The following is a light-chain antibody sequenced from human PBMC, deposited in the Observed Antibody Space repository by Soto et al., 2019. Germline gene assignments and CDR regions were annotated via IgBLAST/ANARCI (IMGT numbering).Light chain of an antibody. CDR1: QSVSSS. J-gene: IGKJ3*01. CDR3: QHCHNLPPIFT. V-gene: IGKV3D-15*01. CDR2: AAS. Sequence: EIVMTQSPATLSVSPGERATLSCRASQSVSSSLAWYQQKPGQAPRLLIYAASTRATGIPARFSGSGSGTEFTLTINILQSEDFAVYYCQHCHNLPPIFTFGPGTKVDIK.